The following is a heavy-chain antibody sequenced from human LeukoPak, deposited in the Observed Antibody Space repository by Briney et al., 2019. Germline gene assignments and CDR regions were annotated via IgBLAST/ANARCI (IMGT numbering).Heavy chain of an antibody. J-gene: IGHJ3*02. CDR1: GFTFSSDS. CDR2: ISNSSSYI. Sequence: GESLRLSCAASGFTFSSDSLNWFLQPPGKGLEGVSSISNSSSYIYYAASVKGRFTISRDNAKNSLYLQMNSLRAEDTAVYYCARAQQPMVRGVIIPHDAFDIWGQGTMVTVSS. V-gene: IGHV3-21*01. CDR3: ARAQQPMVRGVIIPHDAFDI. D-gene: IGHD3-10*01.